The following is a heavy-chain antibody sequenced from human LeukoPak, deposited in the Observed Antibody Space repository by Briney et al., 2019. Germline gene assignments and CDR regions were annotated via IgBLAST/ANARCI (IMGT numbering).Heavy chain of an antibody. J-gene: IGHJ4*02. CDR3: ATRMVSTWAFDY. CDR1: GFTVSSNY. V-gene: IGHV3-53*01. D-gene: IGHD5/OR15-5a*01. Sequence: GGSLRLSCAAYGFTVSSNYMSWVRQAPGKGLEWVSVIYSGGSTYYADSVKGRFTISRDNSKNTLYLQMNSLRAEDTAVYYCATRMVSTWAFDYWGQGTLVTVSS. CDR2: IYSGGST.